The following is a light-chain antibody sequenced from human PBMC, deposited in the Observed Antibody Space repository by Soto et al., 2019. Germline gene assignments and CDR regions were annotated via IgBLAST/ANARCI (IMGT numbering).Light chain of an antibody. CDR1: ESVSSN. V-gene: IGKV3-15*01. J-gene: IGKJ2*01. Sequence: EIVLTQSPATLSVSPGDRATLSCRASESVSSNVAWYQQKPGQTPRLHIYGASTRATGVPPRFSGSRSGTEFTLTISSLQSEDFAVYYCQQYFNWPPYTFGQGTKVDIK. CDR2: GAS. CDR3: QQYFNWPPYT.